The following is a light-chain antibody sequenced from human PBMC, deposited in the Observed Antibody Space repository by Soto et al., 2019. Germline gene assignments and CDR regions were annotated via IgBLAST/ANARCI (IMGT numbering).Light chain of an antibody. CDR3: QHYNNWPPYA. J-gene: IGKJ2*01. CDR2: GAS. CDR1: QSVSSN. V-gene: IGKV3-15*01. Sequence: EIVMTQSPATLSVSPVERATLSCRASQSVSSNLAWYQQKPGQAPRLLIYGASTRTTGIPARFSGSGSGTEFTLTISSLQSEEFAVYYCQHYNNWPPYAFGQGTKLEIK.